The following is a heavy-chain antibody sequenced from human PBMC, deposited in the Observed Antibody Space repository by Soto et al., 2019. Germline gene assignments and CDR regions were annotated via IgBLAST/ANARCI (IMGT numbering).Heavy chain of an antibody. J-gene: IGHJ4*02. CDR1: GFTFSSYS. CDR3: ARDPRYCSSTSCYILADY. V-gene: IGHV3-48*02. CDR2: ISSSSTTI. D-gene: IGHD2-2*01. Sequence: GGSLRLSCAASGFTFSSYSMNWVRQAPGKGLEWVSYISSSSTTIYYADSVKGRFTVSRDNAKNSLYLQMSSLRDEDTAVYYCARDPRYCSSTSCYILADYWGQGTLVTVSS.